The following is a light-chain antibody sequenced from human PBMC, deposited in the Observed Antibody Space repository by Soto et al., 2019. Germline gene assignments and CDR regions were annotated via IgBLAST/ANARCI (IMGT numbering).Light chain of an antibody. Sequence: EIVLTQSPGTLSLSPGERATLSCRASQSVTSRYFAWYQQKPGQAPRLLIFGACIRDTGVPDRFSGSGSGTDFTLTISRLEAEDSAVYYCPQYGSSPGTFGQGTKVEI. CDR2: GAC. CDR3: PQYGSSPGT. CDR1: QSVTSRY. J-gene: IGKJ1*01. V-gene: IGKV3-20*01.